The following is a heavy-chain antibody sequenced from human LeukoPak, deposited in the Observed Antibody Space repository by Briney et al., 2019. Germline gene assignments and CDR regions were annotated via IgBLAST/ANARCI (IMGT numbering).Heavy chain of an antibody. D-gene: IGHD1-26*01. CDR1: GFTFSSYG. V-gene: IGHV3-30*03. Sequence: PGGSLRLSCAASGFTFSSYGMHWVRQAPGKGLEWVAVISNDGSNKHYGDSVKGRFTISRDNSKNTLYLQMDSLRGEDTAVYYCARHSGWFDYWGQGTLVTVSS. J-gene: IGHJ5*01. CDR2: ISNDGSNK. CDR3: ARHSGWFDY.